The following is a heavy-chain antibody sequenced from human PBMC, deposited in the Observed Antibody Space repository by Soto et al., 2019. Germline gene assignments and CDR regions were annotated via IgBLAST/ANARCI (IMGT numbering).Heavy chain of an antibody. CDR3: ARGSRDCSGVSCFPLPTAEYFRH. CDR1: GGTFSTYA. D-gene: IGHD2-15*01. J-gene: IGHJ1*01. V-gene: IGHV1-69*13. Sequence: SVKVSCKASGGTFSTYAISWVRQAPGQGLEWMGGIIPIFGAANYAQKFQDRVTLIADESTSTAYMELSSLRSEDTADYYCARGSRDCSGVSCFPLPTAEYFRHWGQGTLVTVSS. CDR2: IIPIFGAA.